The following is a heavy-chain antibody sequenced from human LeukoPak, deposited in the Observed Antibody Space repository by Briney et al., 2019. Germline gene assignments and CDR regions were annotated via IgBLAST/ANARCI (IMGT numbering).Heavy chain of an antibody. D-gene: IGHD6-19*01. CDR2: ISSSGILI. Sequence: GGSLRLSCAASGFTFSNYEMNWVRQAPGKGLEWVSFISSSGILIYYADSVKGRFTISRDNGKNSLFLQMDSLRVEDTAVYYCAKVSGSGWHFDRWGQGTLVTVSS. V-gene: IGHV3-48*03. J-gene: IGHJ4*02. CDR1: GFTFSNYE. CDR3: AKVSGSGWHFDR.